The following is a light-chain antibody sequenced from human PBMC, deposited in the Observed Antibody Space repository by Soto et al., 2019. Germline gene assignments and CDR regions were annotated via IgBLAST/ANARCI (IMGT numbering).Light chain of an antibody. V-gene: IGKV3-20*01. CDR2: GAS. J-gene: IGKJ4*01. Sequence: EILLTQSPCTLSLSPGERATLSCGARQSVSNYLAWYQQKPGQAPRLLIYGASSRATGIPDRVSGSGSGTDFTLTISRLEPADFAVYYCQQYGSSPLTFGGGTKVDIK. CDR3: QQYGSSPLT. CDR1: QSVSNY.